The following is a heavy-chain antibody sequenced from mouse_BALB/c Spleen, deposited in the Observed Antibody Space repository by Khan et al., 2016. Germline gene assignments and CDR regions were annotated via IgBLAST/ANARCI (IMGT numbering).Heavy chain of an antibody. V-gene: IGHV3-2*02. D-gene: IGHD4-1*02. J-gene: IGHJ3*01. CDR3: AINWDEEDY. CDR1: GYSITSDYA. CDR2: ISYSGST. Sequence: VQLKESGPGLVKPSQSLSLTCTVTGYSITSDYAWNWIRQFPGNKLEWMGSISYSGSTSYNPSLKSRISITRDTSKNQFFLQLNSVTTEDTVTYYCAINWDEEDYWGQGTLVTVSA.